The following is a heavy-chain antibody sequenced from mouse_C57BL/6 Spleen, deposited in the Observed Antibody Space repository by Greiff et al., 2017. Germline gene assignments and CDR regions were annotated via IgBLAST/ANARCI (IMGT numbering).Heavy chain of an antibody. J-gene: IGHJ2*01. CDR2: IYPGNSDT. CDR1: GYTFTSYW. V-gene: IGHV1-5*01. D-gene: IGHD1-1*01. Sequence: VQLQQSGTVLARPGASVKMSCKTSGYTFTSYWMHWVKQRPGQGLEWIGAIYPGNSDTSYNQKFKGKAKLTAVTSASTAYMQLSSLTNEDSAVYYCTGEIYYYGSSPDYWGQGTTLTVSS. CDR3: TGEIYYYGSSPDY.